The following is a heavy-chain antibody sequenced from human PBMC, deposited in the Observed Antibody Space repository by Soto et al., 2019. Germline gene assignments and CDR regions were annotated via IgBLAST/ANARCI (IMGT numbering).Heavy chain of an antibody. CDR3: AASAVVAAHY. Sequence: GGSLSLSCAASAFTFSDYYMGWIRQAPGKGLEWLSYISGNGNTIYYADSVKGRFTVSRDNAKNLLYLQMNSLRAEDTAVYYCAASAVVAAHYWGQGALVTVSS. CDR2: ISGNGNTI. J-gene: IGHJ4*02. V-gene: IGHV3-11*01. D-gene: IGHD2-15*01. CDR1: AFTFSDYY.